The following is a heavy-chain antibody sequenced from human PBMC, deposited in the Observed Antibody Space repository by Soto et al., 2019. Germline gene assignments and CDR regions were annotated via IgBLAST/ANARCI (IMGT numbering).Heavy chain of an antibody. CDR1: GGSFSGYY. D-gene: IGHD6-6*01. CDR3: ASKKVDSSSLDFDY. V-gene: IGHV4-34*01. Sequence: QVQLQQWGAGLLKPSETLSLTCAVYGGSFSGYYWSWIRQPPGKGLEWIGEINHSGSTNYNPSLKSRVTISVDPSKNQFSLKLSSVTAADTAVYYCASKKVDSSSLDFDYWGQGTLVTVSS. J-gene: IGHJ4*02. CDR2: INHSGST.